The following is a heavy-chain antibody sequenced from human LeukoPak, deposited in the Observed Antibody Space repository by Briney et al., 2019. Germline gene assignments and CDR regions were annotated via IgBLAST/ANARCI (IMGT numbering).Heavy chain of an antibody. Sequence: ASVKVSCKASGHIFTSYYMYWVRQAPGQGLEWMGWISAYNGNTNYAQKLQGRVTMTTDTSTSTAYMELRSLRSDDTAVYYCARDYLYYYDSSGYLWGQGTLVTVSS. CDR1: GHIFTSYY. CDR2: ISAYNGNT. D-gene: IGHD3-22*01. J-gene: IGHJ4*02. V-gene: IGHV1-18*04. CDR3: ARDYLYYYDSSGYL.